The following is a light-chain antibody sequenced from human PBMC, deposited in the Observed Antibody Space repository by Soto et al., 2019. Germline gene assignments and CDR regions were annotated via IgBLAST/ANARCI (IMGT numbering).Light chain of an antibody. V-gene: IGKV1-5*01. CDR1: QSISSW. CDR2: DAS. CDR3: QQYNSYSPRT. Sequence: HRAQTYYTPSAPVLGREPTTFRASQSISSWLAWYQQKPGKAPKLLIYDASSLESGVPSRFSGSGSGTEFTLTISSLQPDDFATYYCQQYNSYSPRTFGQGTNVDVK. J-gene: IGKJ1*01.